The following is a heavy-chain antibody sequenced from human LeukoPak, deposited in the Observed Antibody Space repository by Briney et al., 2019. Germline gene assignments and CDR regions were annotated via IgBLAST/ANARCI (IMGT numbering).Heavy chain of an antibody. V-gene: IGHV3-66*01. CDR1: GFTFSSYA. Sequence: GGSLRLSCAASGFTFSSYAMSWVRQAPGKGLEWVSVIYSGGSTYYADSVKGRFTISRDNSKNTLYLQMNSLRAEDTAVYYCASLPSIAAAGPYYYYGMDVWGQGTTVTVSS. CDR3: ASLPSIAAAGPYYYYGMDV. CDR2: IYSGGST. D-gene: IGHD6-13*01. J-gene: IGHJ6*02.